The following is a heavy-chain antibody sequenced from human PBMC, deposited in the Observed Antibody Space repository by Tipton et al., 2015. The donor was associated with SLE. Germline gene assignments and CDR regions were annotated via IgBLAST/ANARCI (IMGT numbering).Heavy chain of an antibody. CDR1: GGSISSYY. Sequence: LSLTCTVSGGSISSYYWSWIRQPPGKGLEWVSAISGSGGSTYYADSVKGRFTISRDNSKNTLYLQMNSLRAEDTAVYYCAKADSSGWYLPLPAWGQGTLVTVSS. J-gene: IGHJ4*02. CDR2: ISGSGGST. V-gene: IGHV3-23*01. CDR3: AKADSSGWYLPLPA. D-gene: IGHD6-19*01.